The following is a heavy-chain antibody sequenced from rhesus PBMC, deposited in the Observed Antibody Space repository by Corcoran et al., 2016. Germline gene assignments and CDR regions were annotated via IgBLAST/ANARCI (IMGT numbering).Heavy chain of an antibody. CDR2: IYGSSTST. Sequence: QVQLQESGPGVVKPSETLSLTCAVSGGSISDSYRWSWIRQPPGKGLEWIGYIYGSSTSTNYNPSRKSRVTSSKDTSKNQFSLKLSSVTAADTAVYYCARACTGSGCYSYVGFDYWGQGVLVTVSS. CDR3: ARACTGSGCYSYVGFDY. J-gene: IGHJ4*01. V-gene: IGHV4S10*01. D-gene: IGHD2-21*01. CDR1: GGSISDSYR.